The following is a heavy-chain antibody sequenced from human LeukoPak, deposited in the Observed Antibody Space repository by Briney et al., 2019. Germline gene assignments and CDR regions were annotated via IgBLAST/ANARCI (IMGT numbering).Heavy chain of an antibody. CDR2: ISGSDGTT. V-gene: IGHV3-23*01. CDR1: GFTFSSYA. D-gene: IGHD5-12*01. CDR3: AKGGGYEAQYYYYYLDV. J-gene: IGHJ6*03. Sequence: GGSQRLSCAASGFTFSSYAMSWVRQAPGKGLEWVSSISGSDGTTYYADSVKGRFTISRDNSKNTLYLQMKSLRAEDTAVYYCAKGGGYEAQYYYYYLDVWGKGTTVTISS.